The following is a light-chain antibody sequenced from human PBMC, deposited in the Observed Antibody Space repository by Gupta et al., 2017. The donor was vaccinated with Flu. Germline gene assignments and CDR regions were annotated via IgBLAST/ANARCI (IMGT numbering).Light chain of an antibody. CDR3: SSYTSSSTRV. J-gene: IGLJ3*02. CDR1: SSDVGGYNY. Sequence: QSALTQPAPVSRSPGQSITIPCPGTSSDVGGYNYVSWYQQHPGKAPKLMIYEVSNRPSGVSNRFSGSKSGNTASLTISGLQAEDEADYYCSSYTSSSTRVFGGGTKLTVL. CDR2: EVS. V-gene: IGLV2-14*01.